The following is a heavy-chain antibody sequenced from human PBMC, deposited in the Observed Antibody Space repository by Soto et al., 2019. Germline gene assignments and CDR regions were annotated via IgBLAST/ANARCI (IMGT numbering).Heavy chain of an antibody. CDR3: ARHSEGGTWNWGNYCDY. CDR2: IFYRGST. CDR1: GGSISSQAYY. Sequence: SETLSLTCSVSGGSISSQAYYWGWIRQPPGKGLEYIGSIFYRGSTFYNTSLKSRVTLDVDTSKNQFSLRLSSVTATDTAVYFWARHSEGGTWNWGNYCDYWGQGALVTVS. J-gene: IGHJ4*02. D-gene: IGHD7-27*01. V-gene: IGHV4-39*01.